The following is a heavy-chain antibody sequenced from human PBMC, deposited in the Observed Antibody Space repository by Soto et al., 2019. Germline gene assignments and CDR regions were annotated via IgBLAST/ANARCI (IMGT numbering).Heavy chain of an antibody. J-gene: IGHJ6*02. D-gene: IGHD3-3*01. V-gene: IGHV4-31*03. CDR2: IYYSGST. Sequence: SETLSLTCTVSGGSISSGGYYWSWIRQHPGKGLEWIGYIYYSGSTYYNPSLKSRVTISVDTSKNQFSLKLSSVTAADTAVYYCARAMIPRGNYDFWSGAYGMDVWGQGTTVTVS. CDR3: ARAMIPRGNYDFWSGAYGMDV. CDR1: GGSISSGGYY.